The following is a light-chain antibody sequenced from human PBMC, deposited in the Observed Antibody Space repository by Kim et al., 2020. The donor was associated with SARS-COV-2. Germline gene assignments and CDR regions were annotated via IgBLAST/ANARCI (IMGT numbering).Light chain of an antibody. CDR1: QSVFYSSSNQNY. J-gene: IGKJ2*01. CDR3: EQFYSTPYT. Sequence: DSVMTQSPDSLAVSLGEWATFNCKSSQSVFYSSSNQNYVAWYQQKPGHHPKLLSYWATTRESGVPDRFSGSGSGTDFTLYISRLPVEDVAVYYCEQFYSTPYTFGQGTKLEI. CDR2: WAT. V-gene: IGKV4-1*01.